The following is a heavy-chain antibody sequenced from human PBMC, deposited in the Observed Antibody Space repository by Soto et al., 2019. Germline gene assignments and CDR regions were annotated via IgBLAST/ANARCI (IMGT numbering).Heavy chain of an antibody. CDR1: GGSISSGGYY. Sequence: PSETLSLTCTVSGGSISSGGYYWSWIRQHPGKGLEWIGYIYYSGSTYYNPSLKSRVTISVDTSKNQFSLKLSSVTAADTAVYYCARQAGAWDTIRYGGWLDPWGQGTLVTVSS. J-gene: IGHJ5*02. D-gene: IGHD4-17*01. CDR3: ARQAGAWDTIRYGGWLDP. CDR2: IYYSGST. V-gene: IGHV4-31*03.